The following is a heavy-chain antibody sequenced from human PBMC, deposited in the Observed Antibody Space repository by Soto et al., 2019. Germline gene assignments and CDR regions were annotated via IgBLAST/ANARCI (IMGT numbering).Heavy chain of an antibody. CDR2: ISGSSDTI. D-gene: IGHD2-2*01. J-gene: IGHJ4*02. CDR1: GFTLSSYN. Sequence: GGSLRLSCAASGFTLSSYNMNWVRQAPGKGLEWVSYISGSSDTIYYADSVKGRFTISRDNAKNSLYLQMNSLRAEDTAVYYCSTDLIPIDITVAPSSAQLGYWGQGTLVTVSS. CDR3: STDLIPIDITVAPSSAQLGY. V-gene: IGHV3-48*01.